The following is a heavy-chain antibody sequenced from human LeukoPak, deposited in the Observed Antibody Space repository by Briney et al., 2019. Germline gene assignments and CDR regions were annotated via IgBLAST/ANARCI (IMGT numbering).Heavy chain of an antibody. V-gene: IGHV1-8*03. CDR2: MNPNSGNT. J-gene: IGHJ5*02. CDR1: GYTFTSYD. Sequence: GASVKVSCKASGYTFTSYDINWARQATGLGLEWMGWMNPNSGNTGYAQKFQGRVTITRNTSISTAYMELSSLRSEDTAVYYCARDLTNYDFWSGYYRNWFDPWGQGTLVTVSS. D-gene: IGHD3-3*01. CDR3: ARDLTNYDFWSGYYRNWFDP.